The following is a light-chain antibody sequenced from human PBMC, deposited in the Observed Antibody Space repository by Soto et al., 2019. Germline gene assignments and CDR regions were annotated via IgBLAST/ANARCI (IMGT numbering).Light chain of an antibody. J-gene: IGLJ1*01. CDR2: DVN. CDR3: DSYAGSNNHV. Sequence: QSALTQPPSASGSPGQSVTISCTGTSSDVGRYNFVSWYQHHPGKAPKLLIYDVNNRPSGVPDRFSGSKSGNTASLTVSGLQAEDEADYYCDSYAGSNNHVFGTGTKLTVL. CDR1: SSDVGRYNF. V-gene: IGLV2-8*01.